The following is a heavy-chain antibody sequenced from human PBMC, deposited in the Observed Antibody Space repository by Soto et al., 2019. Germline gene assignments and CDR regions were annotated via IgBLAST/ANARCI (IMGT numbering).Heavy chain of an antibody. J-gene: IGHJ6*02. D-gene: IGHD4-17*01. CDR1: GFTFSSYG. Sequence: GGSLRLSCAASGFTFSSYGMHWVRQAPGKGLEWVAVISYDGSNKYYADSVKGRFTISRDNSKNTLYLQMNSLRAEDTAVYYCAKDQHGDYHYYYGMDVWGQGTTVTVSS. CDR2: ISYDGSNK. V-gene: IGHV3-30*18. CDR3: AKDQHGDYHYYYGMDV.